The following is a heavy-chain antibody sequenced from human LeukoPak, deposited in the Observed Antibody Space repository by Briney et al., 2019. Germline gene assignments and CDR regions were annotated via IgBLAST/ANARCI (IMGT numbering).Heavy chain of an antibody. CDR3: ARVDGSVDY. Sequence: GASVKVSCKVSGYTLTELSIHWVRQAPGKGLEWMGGVNPEDGETIYAQKFQGRVTMTEDTPIDTTYMEVSSLRSEDTAVYFCARVDGSVDYWGQGTLVTVSS. J-gene: IGHJ4*02. CDR1: GYTLTELS. CDR2: VNPEDGET. V-gene: IGHV1-24*01. D-gene: IGHD3-22*01.